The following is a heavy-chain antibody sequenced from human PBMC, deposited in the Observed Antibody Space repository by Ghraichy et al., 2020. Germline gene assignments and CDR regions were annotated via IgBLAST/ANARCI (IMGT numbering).Heavy chain of an antibody. CDR2: IYYSGST. CDR1: DGTISSYY. J-gene: IGHJ4*02. D-gene: IGHD5-18*01. V-gene: IGHV4-59*13. Sequence: SETLSLTCTVSDGTISSYYWSWIRQPPGKGLEWIGYIYYSGSTNYNPSLKSRVTILVDMSKNQFSLKLNSVTAADTAVYYCARTSMYSYGYSYFDNWGQGTLVTVSA. CDR3: ARTSMYSYGYSYFDN.